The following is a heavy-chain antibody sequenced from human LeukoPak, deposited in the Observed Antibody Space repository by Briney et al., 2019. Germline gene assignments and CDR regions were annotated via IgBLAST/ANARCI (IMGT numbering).Heavy chain of an antibody. CDR2: IRYDGSNK. J-gene: IGHJ5*02. V-gene: IGHV3-30*02. Sequence: PGGSLRLSCAASGFTFSSYGMHWVRQAPGKGLEWVAFIRYDGSNKYYADSVKGRFTISRDNSKNTLYLQMNSLRAEDTAVYYCAKVSRGSYYDYVWGSYRYTRENWFDPWGQGTLVTVSS. CDR3: AKVSRGSYYDYVWGSYRYTRENWFDP. D-gene: IGHD3-16*02. CDR1: GFTFSSYG.